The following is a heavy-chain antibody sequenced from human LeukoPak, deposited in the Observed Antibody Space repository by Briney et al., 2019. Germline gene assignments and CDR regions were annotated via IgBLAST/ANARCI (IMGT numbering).Heavy chain of an antibody. CDR2: ISGSGGST. J-gene: IGHJ4*02. Sequence: GGSLRLSCAASGFTFSSYAMNWVRQAPGKGLEWVSAISGSGGSTYYADSVKGRFTISRDNSKNTLYLQMNSLRTEDTAVYYCTTELSSVLSKFHWGQGTLVTVSS. D-gene: IGHD3-3*02. CDR3: TTELSSVLSKFH. V-gene: IGHV3-23*01. CDR1: GFTFSSYA.